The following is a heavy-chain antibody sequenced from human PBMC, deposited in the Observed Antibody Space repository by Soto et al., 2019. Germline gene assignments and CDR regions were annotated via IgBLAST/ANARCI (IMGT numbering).Heavy chain of an antibody. Sequence: QVQLHESGPGLVKPSETLSLTCTVSGGSISSYYWSWIRQPPGKGLEWIGYIYYSGSTNYNPSLKSRVTMSVETSKNQFSLKLSSVTAADTDVYYCARGAKTLLWFGVDYWGKGTLVTVSS. D-gene: IGHD3-10*01. J-gene: IGHJ4*02. V-gene: IGHV4-59*01. CDR1: GGSISSYY. CDR2: IYYSGST. CDR3: ARGAKTLLWFGVDY.